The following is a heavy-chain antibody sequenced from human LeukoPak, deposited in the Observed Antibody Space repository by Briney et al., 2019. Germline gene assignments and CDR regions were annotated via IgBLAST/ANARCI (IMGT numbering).Heavy chain of an antibody. D-gene: IGHD6-19*01. CDR1: GGSISSYY. Sequence: SETLSLTCTVSGGSISSYYWSWIRQPPGKGLEWIGRIYTSGSTNYNPSLKSRVTMSVDTSKNQFSLKLNSVTAADTAVYYCARVAMSSGWYGCFDLWGRGTLVTVSS. CDR3: ARVAMSSGWYGCFDL. V-gene: IGHV4-4*07. J-gene: IGHJ2*01. CDR2: IYTSGST.